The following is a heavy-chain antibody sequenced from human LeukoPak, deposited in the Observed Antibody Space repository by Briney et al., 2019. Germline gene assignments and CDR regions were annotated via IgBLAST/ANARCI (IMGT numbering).Heavy chain of an antibody. CDR1: GFTFSGYA. J-gene: IGHJ4*02. Sequence: GGSLRLSCEGSGFTFSGYAMSWVRQAPGKGLEWVSGISGSGSDTFYADSVKGRFTASRDNSKNMMYVQMKSLRSDDTAVYYCAKAGTAMGIPDYWGQGTLVTVSS. D-gene: IGHD5-18*01. CDR3: AKAGTAMGIPDY. V-gene: IGHV3-23*01. CDR2: ISGSGSDT.